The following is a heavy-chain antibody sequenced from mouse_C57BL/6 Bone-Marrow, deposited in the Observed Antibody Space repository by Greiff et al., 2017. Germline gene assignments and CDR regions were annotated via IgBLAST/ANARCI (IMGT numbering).Heavy chain of an antibody. Sequence: DVKLQESGPGLVKPSQTVFLTCTVTGISITTGNYRWSWIRQFPGNKLEWIGYIYYSGTITYNPSLTSRTTITRDTPRNQFFLEMNSLTAEDTATYYCARDLYDGERYFDVWGTGTTVTVSS. CDR3: ARDLYDGERYFDV. V-gene: IGHV3-5*01. CDR2: IYYSGTI. J-gene: IGHJ1*03. CDR1: GISITTGNYR. D-gene: IGHD2-12*01.